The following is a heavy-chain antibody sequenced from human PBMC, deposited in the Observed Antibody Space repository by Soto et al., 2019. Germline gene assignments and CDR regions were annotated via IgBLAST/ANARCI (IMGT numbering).Heavy chain of an antibody. CDR2: ISYDGSNK. J-gene: IGHJ6*03. Sequence: GGSLRLSCAASGFTFSSYGMHWVRQAPGKGLEWVAVISYDGSNKYYADSVKGRFTISRDNSKNTLYLQMNSLRAEDTAVYYCAKGYCSGGSCYSGAYYYYMDVWGKGTTVTVSS. CDR3: AKGYCSGGSCYSGAYYYYMDV. V-gene: IGHV3-30*18. CDR1: GFTFSSYG. D-gene: IGHD2-15*01.